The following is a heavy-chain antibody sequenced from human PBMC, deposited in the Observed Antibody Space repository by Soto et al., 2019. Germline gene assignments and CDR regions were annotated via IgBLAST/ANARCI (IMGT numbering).Heavy chain of an antibody. CDR1: GFTVSSNY. D-gene: IGHD3-3*01. CDR3: ARGGFYDYFDY. CDR2: IYSGGST. J-gene: IGHJ4*02. Sequence: GGSLKLSCAASGFTVSSNYMSWVRQAPGKGLEWVSVIYSGGSTYYADSVKGRFTISRDNSKNTLYLQMNSLRAEDTAVYYCARGGFYDYFDYWGQGTLVTVSS. V-gene: IGHV3-66*01.